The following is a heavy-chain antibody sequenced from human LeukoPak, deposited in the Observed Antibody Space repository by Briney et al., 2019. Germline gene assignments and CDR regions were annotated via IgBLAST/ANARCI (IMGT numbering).Heavy chain of an antibody. CDR1: GYTFTGYY. CDR3: ARVQAVGLPVAIDAYYDYGMDI. J-gene: IGHJ6*02. Sequence: ASVKVSCKASGYTFTGYYMHWVRQAPGQGLEWIGRTIPLVGVTHYAQKLQGRVTITADRSTGTAFMELNSLRSEDPAVYYCARVQAVGLPVAIDAYYDYGMDIWGQGTTVTVSS. V-gene: IGHV1-46*04. CDR2: TIPLVGVT. D-gene: IGHD2-2*02.